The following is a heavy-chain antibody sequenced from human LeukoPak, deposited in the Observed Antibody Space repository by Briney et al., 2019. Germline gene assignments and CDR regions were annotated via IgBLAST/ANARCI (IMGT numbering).Heavy chain of an antibody. CDR2: IRYDGRNK. CDR3: ATGIGYDFWSGYDYYYYMDV. D-gene: IGHD3-3*01. Sequence: GGSLRLSCAASGFTFSSYGMHWVRQAPGKGLEWVAFIRYDGRNKYYADSVKGRFTISRDNSKNALYLQMNSLRAEDTAVYYCATGIGYDFWSGYDYYYYMDVWGKGTTVTVSS. V-gene: IGHV3-30*02. CDR1: GFTFSSYG. J-gene: IGHJ6*03.